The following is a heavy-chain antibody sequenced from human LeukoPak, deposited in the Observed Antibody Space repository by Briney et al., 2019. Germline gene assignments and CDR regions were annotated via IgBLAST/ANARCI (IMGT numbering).Heavy chain of an antibody. CDR1: GFTFSSYA. V-gene: IGHV3-64*04. D-gene: IGHD3-10*01. J-gene: IGHJ4*02. Sequence: GGSLRLSCSASGFTFSSYAMHWVRQAPGKGLEYVSAISSNGGSTCYADSVKGRFTISRDDSKNTLFLQMNSLRVEDTAMYHCARIGLGVSFGSGFDYWGQGTLVTVTS. CDR2: ISSNGGST. CDR3: ARIGLGVSFGSGFDY.